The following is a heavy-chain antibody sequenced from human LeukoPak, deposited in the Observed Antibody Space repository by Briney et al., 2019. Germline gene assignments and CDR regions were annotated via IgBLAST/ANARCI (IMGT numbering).Heavy chain of an antibody. J-gene: IGHJ4*02. V-gene: IGHV5-51*01. CDR2: VYPGDSET. Sequence: GESLKISCKIGGYGFTTYWIGWVRLMSGEGLEWMGIVYPGDSETRYSPSFQGQVTMSVDKSISTAYLQWSSLKSSDTAMYYCARLSGRDFDFWGQGTLVIVSS. CDR3: ARLSGRDFDF. D-gene: IGHD1-26*01. CDR1: GYGFTTYW.